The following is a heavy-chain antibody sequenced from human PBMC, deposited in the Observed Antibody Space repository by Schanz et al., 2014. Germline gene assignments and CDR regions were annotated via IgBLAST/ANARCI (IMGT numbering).Heavy chain of an antibody. D-gene: IGHD2-15*01. CDR1: GFTFSSYS. Sequence: EVQLVESGGGLVKPGGSLRLSCAASGFTFSSYSMNWVRQAPGKGLEWVSSISSSSSYIYYADSVKGRFTISRDNSENTLYLQMNSLSADDAAVFNWAKGMGYGSGGTCYGYYYYGLDVWGQGTTVTVSS. CDR2: ISSSSSYI. CDR3: AKGMGYGSGGTCYGYYYYGLDV. J-gene: IGHJ6*02. V-gene: IGHV3-21*01.